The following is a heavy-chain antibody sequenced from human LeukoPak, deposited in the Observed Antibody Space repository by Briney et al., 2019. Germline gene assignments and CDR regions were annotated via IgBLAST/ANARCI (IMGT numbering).Heavy chain of an antibody. CDR2: INPNSGGT. CDR1: GYTFTGYY. CDR3: AGASDDSSGYYEVGY. Sequence: ASVKVSCKASGYTFTGYYMHWVRQAPGQGLEWMGWINPNSGGTNYAQKFQGRVTMTRDASISTAYMELSRLRFDDTAVYYCAGASDDSSGYYEVGYWGQGTLVTASS. V-gene: IGHV1-2*02. D-gene: IGHD3-22*01. J-gene: IGHJ4*02.